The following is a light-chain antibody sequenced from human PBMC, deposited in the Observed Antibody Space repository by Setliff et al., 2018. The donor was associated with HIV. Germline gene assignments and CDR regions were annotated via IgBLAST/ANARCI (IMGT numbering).Light chain of an antibody. J-gene: IGLJ1*01. CDR1: SSNVGTYDL. CDR2: EVG. Sequence: QPVLTQPASVSGSPGQSITISCTGTSSNVGTYDLVSWYQQYPGKAPQLIIYEVGKRPSGVSNRFSGSKSGNTASLTISGLQAEDEADYFCCSYAGSAFYVFGIGTKV. CDR3: CSYAGSAFYV. V-gene: IGLV2-23*02.